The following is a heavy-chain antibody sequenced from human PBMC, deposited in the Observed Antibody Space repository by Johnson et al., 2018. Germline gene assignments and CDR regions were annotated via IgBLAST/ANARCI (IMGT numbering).Heavy chain of an antibody. J-gene: IGHJ6*02. CDR3: ARDQVVTANPFHYYYGMDV. Sequence: VQLVESGGGVVQPGRSLRLSCAASGFTFSSYGMHWVRQAPGKGLEWVAVIWYDGSNKYYADSVKGRFTISRDNSKNTLYLQMNSLRAEDTAVYYCARDQVVTANPFHYYYGMDVWGQGTTVTVSS. V-gene: IGHV3-33*01. D-gene: IGHD2-21*02. CDR2: IWYDGSNK. CDR1: GFTFSSYG.